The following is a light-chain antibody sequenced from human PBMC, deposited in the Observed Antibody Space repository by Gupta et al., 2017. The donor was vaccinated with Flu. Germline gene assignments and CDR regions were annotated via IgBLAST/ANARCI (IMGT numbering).Light chain of an antibody. J-gene: IGLJ2*01. CDR3: AAWDDSLTGVV. CDR2: SDD. CDR1: SSNIGNNA. V-gene: IGLV1-36*01. Sequence: QSVLTQPPSVSEAPRQRVTISCSGSSSNIGNNAVNWYQQLPGKAPKLLIYSDDLLPSGVSDRFSGSKSCTSASLAISGLQSEDEADYYCAAWDDSLTGVVFGGGTKVTVL.